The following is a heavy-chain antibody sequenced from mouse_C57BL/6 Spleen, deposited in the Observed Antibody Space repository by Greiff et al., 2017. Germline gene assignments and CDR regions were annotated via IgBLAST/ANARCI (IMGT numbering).Heavy chain of an antibody. CDR1: GFTFSDYG. V-gene: IGHV5-15*01. Sequence: EVMLVESGGGLVQPGGSLKLSCAASGFTFSDYGMAWVRQAPRKGPEWVAFISNLAYSIYYADTVTGRFTISRENAKNTLDLEMSSLGSEDTAMYYCARQGYGSSFSWFAYWGQGTLVTVSA. CDR3: ARQGYGSSFSWFAY. D-gene: IGHD1-1*01. CDR2: ISNLAYSI. J-gene: IGHJ3*01.